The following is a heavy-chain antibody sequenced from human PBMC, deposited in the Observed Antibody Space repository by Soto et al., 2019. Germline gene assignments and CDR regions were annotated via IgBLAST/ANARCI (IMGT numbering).Heavy chain of an antibody. D-gene: IGHD4-17*01. V-gene: IGHV4-59*01. CDR3: VRGYGDSYYSYGLDV. CDR2: VDFSGTT. Sequence: PSETLSLTCTVSVGSISIYHWTWIRQSPGKGLEWVGYVDFSGTTHFNPSLKGRVAMSVDMSKIQFSLKVTAVTAADTAVYYCVRGYGDSYYSYGLDVWGQGTTVTVSS. J-gene: IGHJ6*02. CDR1: VGSISIYH.